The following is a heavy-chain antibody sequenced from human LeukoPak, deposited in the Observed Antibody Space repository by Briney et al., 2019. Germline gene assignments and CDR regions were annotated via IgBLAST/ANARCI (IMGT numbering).Heavy chain of an antibody. CDR2: IIPIFGTA. Sequence: GASVKVSCKASGRTFSIYAISWVRQAPGQGLEWMGGIIPIFGTANYAQKFQGRVTITADESTSTAYMELSSLRSEDTAVYYCARVGGATRDWGYFDYWGQGTLVTVSS. CDR3: ARVGGATRDWGYFDY. J-gene: IGHJ4*02. D-gene: IGHD1-26*01. V-gene: IGHV1-69*13. CDR1: GRTFSIYA.